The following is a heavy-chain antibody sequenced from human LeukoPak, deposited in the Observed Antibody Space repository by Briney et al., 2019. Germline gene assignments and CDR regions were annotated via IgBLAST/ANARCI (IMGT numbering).Heavy chain of an antibody. CDR1: GFLLGNYG. CDR3: ARRYCTGATCYFDS. CDR2: ISRDGTIT. Sequence: GGPLRLPCEPSGFLLGNYGMDWAPEVPGEGLVWFSHISRDGTITNYAGSVKGRFTISRDNAKSILSLQMNGLRADDTGVYYCARRYCTGATCYFDSWGQGTLVTVSS. D-gene: IGHD2-8*02. J-gene: IGHJ4*02. V-gene: IGHV3-74*01.